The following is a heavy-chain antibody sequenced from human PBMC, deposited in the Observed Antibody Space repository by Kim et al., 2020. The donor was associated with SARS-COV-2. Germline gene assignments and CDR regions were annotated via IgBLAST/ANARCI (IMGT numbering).Heavy chain of an antibody. CDR3: ASGISMVLGVEFDY. CDR2: IHTKTGIP. V-gene: IGHV7-4-1*02. J-gene: IGHJ4*02. Sequence: ASVKVSCKSAGYTFTNYAMNWVRQAPGQGLEWMGWIHTKTGIPTYAHGFTGRFVFSLDTSVSTAFLQISSLKAEDTAVYYCASGISMVLGVEFDYWGQGT. CDR1: GYTFTNYA. D-gene: IGHD3-10*01.